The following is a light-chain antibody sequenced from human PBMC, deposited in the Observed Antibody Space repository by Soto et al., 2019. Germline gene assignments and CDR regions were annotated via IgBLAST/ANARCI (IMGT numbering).Light chain of an antibody. CDR1: QSISSH. CDR2: EAS. J-gene: IGKJ3*01. V-gene: IGKV1-39*01. Sequence: DIQMTQSPSSLSASVGDRVTITCRARQSISSHFNWYQQKPGKAPQLLIYEASSLQGGVPSRFCGSGSGTDFPLAIIRLQADDFAIYYCHHRYSMPLTVGPGTRVDIK. CDR3: HHRYSMPLT.